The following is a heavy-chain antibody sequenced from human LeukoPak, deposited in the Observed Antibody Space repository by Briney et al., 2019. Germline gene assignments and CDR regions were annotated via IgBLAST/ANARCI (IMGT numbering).Heavy chain of an antibody. CDR3: ARGSSAD. V-gene: IGHV1-2*06. Sequence: ASVKVSCKASGGTFSSYAISWVRQAPGQGLEWMGRINPNSGGTNYAQKFQGRVTMTRDTSISTAYMELSRLRSDDTAVYYCARGSSADWGQGTLVTVSS. J-gene: IGHJ4*02. CDR2: INPNSGGT. CDR1: GGTFSSYA.